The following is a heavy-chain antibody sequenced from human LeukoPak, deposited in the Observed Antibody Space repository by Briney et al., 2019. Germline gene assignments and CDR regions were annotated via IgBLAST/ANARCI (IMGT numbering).Heavy chain of an antibody. J-gene: IGHJ4*02. CDR2: INHSGST. CDR1: GGSFSGYY. V-gene: IGHV4-34*01. CDR3: ARTHRLGIQLWLLGKIFDY. Sequence: PSETLSLTCAVYGGSFSGYYWSWIRQPPGKGLEWIGEINHSGSTNYNPSLKSRVTISVDTSKNQFSLKLSSVTAADTAVYYCARTHRLGIQLWLLGKIFDYWGQGTLVTVSS. D-gene: IGHD5-18*01.